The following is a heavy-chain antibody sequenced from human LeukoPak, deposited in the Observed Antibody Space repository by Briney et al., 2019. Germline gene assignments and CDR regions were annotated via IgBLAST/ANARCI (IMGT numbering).Heavy chain of an antibody. V-gene: IGHV1-2*06. Sequence: ASVKVSCKASGYTFTGYYLHWVRQAPGQGLEWLGRINPNTGGTDDAQKFQGRVTMTRDTSINTAYMELSRLRPDDTAVCYCARDRSGYSYGEPLDHWGQGTLVIVSS. D-gene: IGHD5-18*01. CDR3: ARDRSGYSYGEPLDH. CDR2: INPNTGGT. CDR1: GYTFTGYY. J-gene: IGHJ4*02.